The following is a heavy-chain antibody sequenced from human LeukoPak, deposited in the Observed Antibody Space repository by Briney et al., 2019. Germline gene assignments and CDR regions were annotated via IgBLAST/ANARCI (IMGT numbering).Heavy chain of an antibody. V-gene: IGHV4-34*01. Sequence: ASETLSLTCAVYGGSFSGYYWSWIRQPPGKGLEWIGEINHSGSTNYNPSLKSRVTISVDTSKNQFSLKLSSVTAADTAVYYCAXDXVWGSYRDDYWGQGTLVTVSS. D-gene: IGHD3-16*02. J-gene: IGHJ4*02. CDR3: AXDXVWGSYRDDY. CDR1: GGSFSGYY. CDR2: INHSGST.